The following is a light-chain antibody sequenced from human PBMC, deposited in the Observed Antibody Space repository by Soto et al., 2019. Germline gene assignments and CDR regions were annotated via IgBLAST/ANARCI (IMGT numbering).Light chain of an antibody. J-gene: IGLJ2*01. CDR1: SSDVGGYDY. CDR2: EVT. Sequence: QSALTQPPSASGSPGQSVTFSCTGTSSDVGGYDYVSWYQHHPGKVPKLIIYEVTKRSSGVPDRFSGSKSGNTASLTVSGLQAEDEADYYCSSYGGSDNYVIFGRGTKLTVL. CDR3: SSYGGSDNYVI. V-gene: IGLV2-8*01.